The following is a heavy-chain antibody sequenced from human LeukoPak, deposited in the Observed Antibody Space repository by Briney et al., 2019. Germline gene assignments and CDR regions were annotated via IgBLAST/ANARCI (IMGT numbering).Heavy chain of an antibody. J-gene: IGHJ4*02. CDR2: IYPSGST. CDR1: GGSISSYY. Sequence: SETLSLTCTVSGGSISSYYWSWIRQPAGKGLEWIGRIYPSGSTNYNPSLKSRVTMSVDTSKNQFSLKLSSVTAADTAVYYCARAAQSGFWSGSDNSPFDYGGQGTLVTVSS. CDR3: ARAAQSGFWSGSDNSPFDY. D-gene: IGHD3-3*01. V-gene: IGHV4-4*07.